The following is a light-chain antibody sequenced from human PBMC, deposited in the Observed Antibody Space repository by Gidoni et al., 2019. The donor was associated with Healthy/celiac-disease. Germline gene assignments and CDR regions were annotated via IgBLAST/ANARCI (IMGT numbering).Light chain of an antibody. V-gene: IGLV2-11*01. CDR1: SSDVGGYNY. CDR2: DVS. J-gene: IGLJ2*01. Sequence: QSALTQPRPVSGSPGQSVTISCTGTSSDVGGYNYVSWYQQHPGKAPKLMIYDVSKRPSGVPDRFSGSKSGNTASLTISGLQAEDEADYYCCSYAGSLVFGGGTKLXV. CDR3: CSYAGSLV.